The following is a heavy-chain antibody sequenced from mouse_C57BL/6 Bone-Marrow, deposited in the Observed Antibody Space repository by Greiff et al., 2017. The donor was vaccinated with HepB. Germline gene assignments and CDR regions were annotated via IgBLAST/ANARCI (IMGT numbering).Heavy chain of an antibody. CDR1: GFTFSDYG. D-gene: IGHD2-14*01. Sequence: EVKVVESGGGLVKPGGSLKLSCAASGFTFSDYGMHWVRQAPEKGLEWVAYISSGSSTIYYADTVKCRFTISRDNAKNTLFLQMTSLRSEDTAMYYCARGVRGYAMDYWGQGTSVTVSS. CDR3: ARGVRGYAMDY. J-gene: IGHJ4*01. V-gene: IGHV5-17*01. CDR2: ISSGSSTI.